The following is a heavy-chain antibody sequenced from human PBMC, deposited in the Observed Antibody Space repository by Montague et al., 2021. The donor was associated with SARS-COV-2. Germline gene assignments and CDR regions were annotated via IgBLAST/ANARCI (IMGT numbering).Heavy chain of an antibody. CDR1: GFTFRSYG. CDR2: ISYDGSNK. Sequence: SLRLSCAASGFTFRSYGMHWVRQAPGKGLEWVAVISYDGSNKYYADSVKGRFTISRDNSKNTLYLQMNSLRAEDTAVYYCAKDFMSLMVYAMVYYYYGMDVWGQGTTVTVSS. J-gene: IGHJ6*02. V-gene: IGHV3-30*18. D-gene: IGHD2-8*01. CDR3: AKDFMSLMVYAMVYYYYGMDV.